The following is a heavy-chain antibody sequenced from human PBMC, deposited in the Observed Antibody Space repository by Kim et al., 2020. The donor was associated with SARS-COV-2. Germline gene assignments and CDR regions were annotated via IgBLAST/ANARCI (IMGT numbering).Heavy chain of an antibody. J-gene: IGHJ6*02. CDR2: ISSSSSYI. D-gene: IGHD3-3*01. CDR3: ARDLENYDFWSGYYTPVVDYGMDV. Sequence: GGSLRLSCAASGFTFSSYSMNWVRQAPGKGLECVSSISSSSSYIYYADSVKGRFTISRDNAKNSLYLQMNSLRAEDTAVYYCARDLENYDFWSGYYTPVVDYGMDVWGQGNTVTVSS. CDR1: GFTFSSYS. V-gene: IGHV3-21*01.